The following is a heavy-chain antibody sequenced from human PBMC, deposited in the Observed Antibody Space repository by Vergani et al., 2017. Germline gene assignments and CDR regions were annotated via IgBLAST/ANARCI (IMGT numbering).Heavy chain of an antibody. Sequence: QVQLVESGGGVVQRGGSLRLSCATSGFTLSNYDMQWIRQGPGKGLEFVAFIQFAGSNQYYADSVKGRFTISRDNSRNTLDLLMSSLRAEDTAIYYCVREGSYCGSTTCRNPSYVYYYHMDVWGEGP. CDR3: VREGSYCGSTTCRNPSYVYYYHMDV. D-gene: IGHD2-21*01. V-gene: IGHV3-30*02. CDR1: GFTLSNYD. CDR2: IQFAGSNQ. J-gene: IGHJ6*03.